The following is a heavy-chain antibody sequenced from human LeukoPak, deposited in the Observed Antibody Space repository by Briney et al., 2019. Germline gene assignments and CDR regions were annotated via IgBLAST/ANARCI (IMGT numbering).Heavy chain of an antibody. J-gene: IGHJ5*02. D-gene: IGHD6-19*01. V-gene: IGHV4-34*01. CDR3: ARGPQWLVLWVNWFDP. CDR1: GFSFSDYV. CDR2: INHSGST. Sequence: GSLRLSCAAAGFSFSDYVMSWIRQPPGKGLEWIGEINHSGSTNYNPSLKSRVTISVDTSKNQFSLKLSSVTAADTAVYYCARGPQWLVLWVNWFDPWGQGTLVTVSS.